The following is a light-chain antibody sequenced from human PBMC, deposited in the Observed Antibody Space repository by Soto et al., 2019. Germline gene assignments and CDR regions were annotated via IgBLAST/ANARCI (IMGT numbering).Light chain of an antibody. V-gene: IGLV2-23*02. CDR2: EVT. Sequence: QSALTQPASVSGSPGQSITISCNGTTSDVGCYNLVSWYQHHPGKAPRLMIFEVTRRPSGVSNPFSGSKSGNTASLTIFGPQAKARADNYSCTHAVSRPLGVFGGGTNFTAL. CDR1: TSDVGCYNL. J-gene: IGLJ2*01. CDR3: CTHAVSRPLGV.